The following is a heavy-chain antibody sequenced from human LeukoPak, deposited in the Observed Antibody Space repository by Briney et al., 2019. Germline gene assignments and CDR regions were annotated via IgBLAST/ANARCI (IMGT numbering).Heavy chain of an antibody. D-gene: IGHD2/OR15-2a*01. CDR1: GYTFTSYD. V-gene: IGHV1-8*01. CDR2: MNPNSGNT. CDR3: ARDSRSNGVDP. J-gene: IGHJ5*02. Sequence: ASVKVSCKASGYTFTSYDINWVRQATGQGLEWMGWMNPNSGNTGYAQKFQGRVTMTRNTSISTAYMELSSLRSDDTAVYYCARDSRSNGVDPWGQGTLVTVSS.